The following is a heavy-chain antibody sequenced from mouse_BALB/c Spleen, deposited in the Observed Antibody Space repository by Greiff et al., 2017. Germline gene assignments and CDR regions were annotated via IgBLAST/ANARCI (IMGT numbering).Heavy chain of an antibody. CDR2: IAPGSGST. J-gene: IGHJ2*01. Sequence: DLVKPGASVKLSCKASGYTFTSYWINWIKQRPGQGLEWIGRIAPGSGSTYYNEMFEGKATLTVDTSSSTAYIQLSSLSSEDSAVYFCARGAGTRYFDYWGQGTTLTVSS. CDR1: GYTFTSYW. D-gene: IGHD4-1*01. V-gene: IGHV1S41*01. CDR3: ARGAGTRYFDY.